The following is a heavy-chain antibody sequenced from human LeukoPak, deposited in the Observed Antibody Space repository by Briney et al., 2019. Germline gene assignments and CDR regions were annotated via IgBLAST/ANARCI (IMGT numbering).Heavy chain of an antibody. J-gene: IGHJ6*02. CDR2: ISSSDNTI. D-gene: IGHD2-2*01. V-gene: IGHV3-11*01. CDR3: ARRSAYCSSSSCSRASYYYYGMDV. Sequence: GGSLRLSCAASGFTFSDYYMSWIRQAPGKGLEWVSDISSSDNTINYADSVKGRFTISRDNAKNSLYLQMHSLRAEDTAVYYCARRSAYCSSSSCSRASYYYYGMDVWGQGTTVTVSS. CDR1: GFTFSDYY.